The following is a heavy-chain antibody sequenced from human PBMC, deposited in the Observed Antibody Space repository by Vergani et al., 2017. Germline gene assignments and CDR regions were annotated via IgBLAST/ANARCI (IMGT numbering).Heavy chain of an antibody. Sequence: QITLKESGPTLVKPTQTLTLTCTFSGFSLSTSGVGLGWIRQPPGKALEWLALIYWDDDKRYSTSLKTRLTISKDTSKNQVVLTMTNMDPVDTATYYCARTPYYGSGSDWFDPWGQGTLVTVSS. CDR2: IYWDDDK. V-gene: IGHV2-5*02. D-gene: IGHD3-10*01. CDR3: ARTPYYGSGSDWFDP. CDR1: GFSLSTSGVG. J-gene: IGHJ5*02.